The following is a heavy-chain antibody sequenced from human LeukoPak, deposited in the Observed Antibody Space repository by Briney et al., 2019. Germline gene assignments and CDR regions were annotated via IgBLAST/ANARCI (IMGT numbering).Heavy chain of an antibody. D-gene: IGHD1-26*01. V-gene: IGHV4-34*01. J-gene: IGHJ6*03. CDR2: INHSGST. CDR1: GGSFSGYY. CDR3: ARRRRGWELLPHYYYYYMDV. Sequence: SETLSLTCAVCGGSFSGYYWSWIRQPPGKGLEWIGEINHSGSTNYNPSLKSRVTISVDTSKNQFSLKLSSVTAADTAVYYCARRRRGWELLPHYYYYYMDVWGKGTTVTVSS.